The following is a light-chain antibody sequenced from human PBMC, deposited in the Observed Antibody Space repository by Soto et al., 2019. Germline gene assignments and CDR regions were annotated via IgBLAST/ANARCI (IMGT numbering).Light chain of an antibody. CDR2: AAS. CDR3: QQLNSYPPWT. Sequence: DIQLTQSPSFLSASVGDRVTITCRASQGISNFLAWYQQKPGKAPKLLIYAASTLQSGVPSRFSGSGSGTEFTLTISSLQPEDFATYYCQQLNSYPPWTFGQGTKVEIK. CDR1: QGISNF. V-gene: IGKV1-9*01. J-gene: IGKJ1*01.